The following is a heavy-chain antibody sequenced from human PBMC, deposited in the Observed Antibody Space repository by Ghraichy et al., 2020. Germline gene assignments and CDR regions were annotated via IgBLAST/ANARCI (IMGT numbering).Heavy chain of an antibody. CDR1: GFTFRLSG. Sequence: GGTLRLSCAASGFTFRLSGMHWVRQAPGKGLEWIGVIWYDGSKKYYADFVKGRLTISRDNSKNMLYLEMNSLRAEDTAVYFCATAARGIDMAAFALDLWGQGTLVTVSS. V-gene: IGHV3-33*01. CDR3: ATAARGIDMAAFALDL. J-gene: IGHJ5*02. CDR2: IWYDGSKK. D-gene: IGHD5-24*01.